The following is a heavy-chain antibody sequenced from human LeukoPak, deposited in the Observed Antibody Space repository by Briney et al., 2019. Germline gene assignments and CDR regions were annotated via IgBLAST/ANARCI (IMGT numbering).Heavy chain of an antibody. CDR3: ARAPPPWYFDL. V-gene: IGHV4-30-4*08. Sequence: SQTLSLTCTVSGGSISSGDYYWSWIRQPPGKGLEWIGYIYYSGSTYYNPSLKSRVTISVDKSKTQFSLKLSSVTAADTAVYYCARAPPPWYFDLWGRGTLVTVSS. CDR1: GGSISSGDYY. CDR2: IYYSGST. J-gene: IGHJ2*01.